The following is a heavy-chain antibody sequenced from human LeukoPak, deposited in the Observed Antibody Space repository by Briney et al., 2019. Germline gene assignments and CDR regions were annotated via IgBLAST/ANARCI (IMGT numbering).Heavy chain of an antibody. Sequence: PGGSLRLSCAASGFTFNNYWMSWVRQAPGKGLEWVANIKQDGSEIHYVDSVKGRFTISRDNAKNSLYLQMNSLRVEDTAVYYCARNKRADIWGQGTRVTVSS. J-gene: IGHJ3*02. V-gene: IGHV3-7*01. CDR3: ARNKRADI. CDR1: GFTFNNYW. CDR2: IKQDGSEI. D-gene: IGHD1/OR15-1a*01.